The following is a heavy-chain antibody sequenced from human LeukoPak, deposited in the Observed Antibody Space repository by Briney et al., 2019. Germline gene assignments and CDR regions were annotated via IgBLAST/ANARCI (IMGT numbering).Heavy chain of an antibody. J-gene: IGHJ4*02. CDR2: IDPSDSYT. Sequence: GESLKISCKGSGYSFTSYWISWVRQMPGKGLGWRGRIDPSDSYTNYSPSFQGHVTISADKSISTAYLQWSSLKASDTAMYYCARRGYDILTGYSPGQYYFDYWGQGTLVTVSS. CDR1: GYSFTSYW. CDR3: ARRGYDILTGYSPGQYYFDY. V-gene: IGHV5-10-1*01. D-gene: IGHD3-9*01.